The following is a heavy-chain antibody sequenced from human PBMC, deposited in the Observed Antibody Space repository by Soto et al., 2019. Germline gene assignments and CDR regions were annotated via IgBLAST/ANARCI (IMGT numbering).Heavy chain of an antibody. CDR3: ARCEWFGEKHNWFDP. CDR2: IYYRRST. V-gene: IGHV4-31*01. Sequence: TLSLTHTSSGDSIRIGGYYSTWIRKHPGNGLEWIGYIYYRRSTSYTPSLKSLVTISVDTSKNQFSLKLSSVTAADTAGYYCARCEWFGEKHNWFDPWGQGTLVTVSS. D-gene: IGHD3-10*01. CDR1: GDSIRIGGYY. J-gene: IGHJ5*02.